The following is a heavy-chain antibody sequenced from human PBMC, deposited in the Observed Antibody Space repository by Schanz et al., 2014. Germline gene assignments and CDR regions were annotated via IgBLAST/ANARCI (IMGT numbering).Heavy chain of an antibody. V-gene: IGHV3-7*01. CDR3: ARVEGSSGSASSYRALNV. CDR2: INQDGYDK. D-gene: IGHD3-10*01. Sequence: EVQLVESGGGLVQPGGSLRLSCAASEFTFNTYCMSWVRQAPGKGLEWVASINQDGYDKHYVDSVEGRFTISRDNAKKSLYLQMNTLRDEDTAIYYCARVEGSSGSASSYRALNVWGQGTTVTVSS. J-gene: IGHJ3*01. CDR1: EFTFNTYC.